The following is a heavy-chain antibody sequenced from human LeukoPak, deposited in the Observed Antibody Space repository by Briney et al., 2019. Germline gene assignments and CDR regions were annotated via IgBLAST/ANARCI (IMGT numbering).Heavy chain of an antibody. CDR1: GFTLSSYS. Sequence: GGSQRLSCAASGFTLSSYSMNWVRQAPGKGLEWVSSISSSRGYIYYADSLKGRFTISRDNAKSSLYLQMNGLRAEDTAVYYCARGYYDSSSFFDYWGQGTLVTVSS. J-gene: IGHJ4*02. V-gene: IGHV3-21*06. D-gene: IGHD3-22*01. CDR3: ARGYYDSSSFFDY. CDR2: ISSSRGYI.